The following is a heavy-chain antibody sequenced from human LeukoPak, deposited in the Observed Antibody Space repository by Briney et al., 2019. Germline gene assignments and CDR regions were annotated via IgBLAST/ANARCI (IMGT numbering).Heavy chain of an antibody. CDR2: ISSSGSTI. D-gene: IGHD3-3*01. V-gene: IGHV3-11*04. CDR1: GGSFSGYY. Sequence: LSLTCAVYGGSFSGYYWSWIRQAPGKGLEWVSYISSSGSTIYYADSVKGRFTISRDNAKNSLYLQMNSLRAEDTAVYYCARDRRIFGVVIIPFDYWGQGTLVTVSS. CDR3: ARDRRIFGVVIIPFDY. J-gene: IGHJ4*02.